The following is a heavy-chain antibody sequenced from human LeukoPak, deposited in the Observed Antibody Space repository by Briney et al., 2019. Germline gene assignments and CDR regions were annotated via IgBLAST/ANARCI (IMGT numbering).Heavy chain of an antibody. D-gene: IGHD1-20*01. CDR3: AKAASGNWNDVSDY. J-gene: IGHJ4*02. V-gene: IGHV3-23*01. Sequence: GGSLRLSCAASGFTFSTYAMSWVRQAPGKGLEWVSAISGRGVSRSYADSVRGRFTTSRDNSKNTLYLQMNSLRAEDAAVYYCAKAASGNWNDVSDYWGQGTLVTVSS. CDR1: GFTFSTYA. CDR2: ISGRGVSR.